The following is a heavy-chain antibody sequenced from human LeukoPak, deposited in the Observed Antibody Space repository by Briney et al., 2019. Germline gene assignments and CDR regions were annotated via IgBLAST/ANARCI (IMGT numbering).Heavy chain of an antibody. CDR1: GYTFTSYG. CDR2: ISAYNGNT. Sequence: ASVEVSCKASGYTFTSYGISWVRQAPGQGLEWMGWISAYNGNTNYAQKLQGRVTMTTDTSTSTAYMELRSLRSDDTAVYYCAREQDGYYGSGSYSVYYYYGMDVWGQGTTVTVSS. D-gene: IGHD3-10*01. V-gene: IGHV1-18*01. J-gene: IGHJ6*02. CDR3: AREQDGYYGSGSYSVYYYYGMDV.